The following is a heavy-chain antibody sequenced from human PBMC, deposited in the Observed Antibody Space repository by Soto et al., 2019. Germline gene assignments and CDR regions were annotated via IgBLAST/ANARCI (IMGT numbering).Heavy chain of an antibody. J-gene: IGHJ4*02. CDR2: VYFSGNT. D-gene: IGHD5-18*01. CDR1: GASINSTSYY. CDR3: ARQIRYTYGYFPRYIDY. Sequence: SETLSLTCTVSGASINSTSYYWGWIRQPPGKGLEWIGSVYFSGNTHYNPSLQSRLTISVDTSKNQFSLKLSSVTAADSAVYFCARQIRYTYGYFPRYIDYWGQGALVTVSS. V-gene: IGHV4-39*01.